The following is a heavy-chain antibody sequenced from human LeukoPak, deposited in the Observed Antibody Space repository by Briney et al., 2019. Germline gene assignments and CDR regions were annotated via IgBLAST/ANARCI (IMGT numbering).Heavy chain of an antibody. CDR1: GYTFTSYA. CDR3: ARDLPFYYDILTGYPEPDDY. Sequence: GASVKVSCKASGYTFTSYAMNWVRQAPGQGLEWMGWINTNTGNPTYAQGFTGRFVFSLDTSVSTAYLQISSLKAVDTAVYYCARDLPFYYDILTGYPEPDDYWGQGTLVTVSS. V-gene: IGHV7-4-1*02. J-gene: IGHJ4*02. CDR2: INTNTGNP. D-gene: IGHD3-9*01.